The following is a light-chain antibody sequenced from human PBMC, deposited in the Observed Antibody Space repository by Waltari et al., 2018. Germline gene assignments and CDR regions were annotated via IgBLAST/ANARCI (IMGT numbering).Light chain of an antibody. V-gene: IGKV3-15*01. CDR1: QTVGSN. Sequence: EIVMTQSPATLSVSSGERATLSCRASQTVGSNLAWYQQKPGQAPRLLIYSASTRDTGIPPRFSGRGSGTEFTLTISSLQSEDFAGYYCQQYNDWPQTFGQGTKVEIK. CDR2: SAS. J-gene: IGKJ1*01. CDR3: QQYNDWPQT.